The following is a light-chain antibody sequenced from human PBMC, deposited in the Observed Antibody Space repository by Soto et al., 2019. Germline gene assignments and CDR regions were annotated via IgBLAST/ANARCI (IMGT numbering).Light chain of an antibody. Sequence: EIELTQSPGTLSLSPGERGTLXCRASQSVSSSYLAWYQQKPGQAPRLLIYGASSRATGIPDRFSGSGSGTGFTLTISRLEPEDFAVYYCQQYGSSPWTFGQGTKVDIK. CDR1: QSVSSSY. CDR2: GAS. V-gene: IGKV3-20*01. J-gene: IGKJ1*01. CDR3: QQYGSSPWT.